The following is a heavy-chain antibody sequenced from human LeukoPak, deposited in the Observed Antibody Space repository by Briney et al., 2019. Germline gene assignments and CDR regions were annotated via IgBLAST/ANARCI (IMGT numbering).Heavy chain of an antibody. Sequence: SETLSLTCTVSGGSISSYYWSWIRQPPGKGLEWIGYIYYSGSTNYNPSLKGRVTISVDTSKNQFSLKLSSVTAADTAVYYCARLLTSLYYFDYWGQGTLVTVSS. CDR1: GGSISSYY. J-gene: IGHJ4*02. D-gene: IGHD2-15*01. CDR3: ARLLTSLYYFDY. V-gene: IGHV4-59*08. CDR2: IYYSGST.